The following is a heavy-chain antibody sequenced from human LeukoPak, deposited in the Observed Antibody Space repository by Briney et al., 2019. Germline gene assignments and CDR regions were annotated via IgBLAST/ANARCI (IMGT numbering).Heavy chain of an antibody. J-gene: IGHJ5*02. CDR1: GGSISSYY. CDR2: IYYSGST. CDR3: AREITIFGVVRFDP. Sequence: SETLSLTCTVSGGSISSYYCSWIRQPPGKGLEWIGYIYYSGSTNYNPSLKSRVTISVDTSKNQFSLKLSSVTAADTAVYYCAREITIFGVVRFDPWGQGTLVTVSS. D-gene: IGHD3-3*01. V-gene: IGHV4-59*01.